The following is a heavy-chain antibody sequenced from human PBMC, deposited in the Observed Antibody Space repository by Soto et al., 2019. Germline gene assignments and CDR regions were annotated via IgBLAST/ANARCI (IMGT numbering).Heavy chain of an antibody. D-gene: IGHD1-26*01. CDR2: IYYSGST. V-gene: IGHV4-31*03. J-gene: IGHJ4*02. CDR1: GGSISSGGYY. CDR3: AKASKQWSYHHNDSHHA. Sequence: QVQLQESGPGLVKPSQTLSLTCTVSGGSISSGGYYWSWIRQHPGKGLEWIGYIYYSGSTYYNPSLKRRVTMTVDTSKNQFSLTLSSVTAAHTAVYYWAKASKQWSYHHNDSHHAWGQGTMVTVSS.